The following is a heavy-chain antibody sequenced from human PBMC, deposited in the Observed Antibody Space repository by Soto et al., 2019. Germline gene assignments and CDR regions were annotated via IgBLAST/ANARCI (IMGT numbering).Heavy chain of an antibody. Sequence: EVQLVESGGGLVQPGASLRLSCAASEFTFNNYWMTWVRQAPEKGLEWVASIKPDGSDKYYLDSVKGRFTISRDNAKNSLYLQMDGLRADDTAVYFCARGTRVGWNTNWFDPWGQGTLVTVSS. V-gene: IGHV3-7*01. J-gene: IGHJ5*02. CDR3: ARGTRVGWNTNWFDP. D-gene: IGHD1-1*01. CDR2: IKPDGSDK. CDR1: EFTFNNYW.